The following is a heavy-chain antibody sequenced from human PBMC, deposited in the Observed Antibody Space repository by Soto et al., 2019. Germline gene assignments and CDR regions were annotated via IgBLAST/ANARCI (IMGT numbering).Heavy chain of an antibody. Sequence: EVQLVESGGGLIQPGGSLRLSCAASGFTVSSTYMSWVRQAPGKGLEWVSVIYSGGSTYYADSVKGRFTISRDISKNTRYLQLNSLRAEDTAVDYCARGGWDAFDIWGQGTMVTVSS. CDR3: ARGGWDAFDI. CDR1: GFTVSSTY. J-gene: IGHJ3*02. D-gene: IGHD2-15*01. V-gene: IGHV3-53*01. CDR2: IYSGGST.